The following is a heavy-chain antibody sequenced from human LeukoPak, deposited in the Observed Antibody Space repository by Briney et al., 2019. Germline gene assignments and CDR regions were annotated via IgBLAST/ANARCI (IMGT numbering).Heavy chain of an antibody. V-gene: IGHV3-23*01. D-gene: IGHD3-10*01. CDR2: ISGSGGST. CDR3: AKDPHVGFGPAHYYGMDV. CDR1: GFTFSNYA. J-gene: IGHJ6*02. Sequence: QPGGSLRLSCAGSGFTFSNYAMTWVRQAPGKGLEWVSAISGSGGSTYYADSVKGRFTISRDNSKNTLYLQMNSLRAEDTAVYYCAKDPHVGFGPAHYYGMDVWGQGTTVTVSS.